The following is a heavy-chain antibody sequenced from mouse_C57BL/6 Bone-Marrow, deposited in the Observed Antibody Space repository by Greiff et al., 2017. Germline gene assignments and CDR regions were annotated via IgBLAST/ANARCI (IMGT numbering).Heavy chain of an antibody. J-gene: IGHJ2*01. CDR3: ARRVVFDY. CDR2: ISRGSSTI. V-gene: IGHV5-17*01. Sequence: VQLKEPGGGLVKPGGSLKLSCAASGFTFTDYGMHWVRQAPEKGLEWVAYISRGSSTIYYADTVKGRFTISRDNATNTLSLQMTSLRSEDTAVYYCARRVVFDYGGQGTTLTVSS. D-gene: IGHD1-3*01. CDR1: GFTFTDYG.